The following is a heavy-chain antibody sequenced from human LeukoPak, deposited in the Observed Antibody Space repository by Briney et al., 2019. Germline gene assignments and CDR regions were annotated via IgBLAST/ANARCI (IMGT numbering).Heavy chain of an antibody. V-gene: IGHV3-48*03. D-gene: IGHD3-10*01. Sequence: PGGSLRLSCAASGFTFSTYGMNWVRQGPGKGLEWVSYISGSGTTIYDADSVKGRFTISRDNAKNSLYLQLNSLTAEDTAVYYCVRDEIRSGAFDIWGQGTMVTVSS. CDR1: GFTFSTYG. J-gene: IGHJ3*02. CDR3: VRDEIRSGAFDI. CDR2: ISGSGTTI.